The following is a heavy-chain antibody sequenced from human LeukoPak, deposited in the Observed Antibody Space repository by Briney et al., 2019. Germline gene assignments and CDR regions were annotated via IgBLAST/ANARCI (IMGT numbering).Heavy chain of an antibody. CDR1: GYTFTSYD. J-gene: IGHJ3*02. CDR3: ASPPRWGSGSSHDAFDI. D-gene: IGHD3-10*01. Sequence: ASVKVSCKASGYTFTSYDINWVRQATGQGLEWMGWMNPNSGNTGYAQKFQGRVTITRNTSISTAYMELSSLRSEDTAVYYCASPPRWGSGSSHDAFDIWGQGTMVTASS. V-gene: IGHV1-8*03. CDR2: MNPNSGNT.